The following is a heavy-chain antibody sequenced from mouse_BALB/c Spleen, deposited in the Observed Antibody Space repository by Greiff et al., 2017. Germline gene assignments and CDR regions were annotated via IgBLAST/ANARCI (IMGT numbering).Heavy chain of an antibody. D-gene: IGHD1-1*01. V-gene: IGHV14-3*02. J-gene: IGHJ1*01. CDR1: GFNIKDTY. Sequence: VQLKQSGAELVKPGASVKLSCTASGFNIKDTYMHWVKQRPEQGLEWIGRIDPANGNTKYDPKFQGKATITADTSSNTAYLQLSSLTSEDTAVYYCARSYYVSSYGYFDVWGAGTTVTVSS. CDR3: ARSYYVSSYGYFDV. CDR2: IDPANGNT.